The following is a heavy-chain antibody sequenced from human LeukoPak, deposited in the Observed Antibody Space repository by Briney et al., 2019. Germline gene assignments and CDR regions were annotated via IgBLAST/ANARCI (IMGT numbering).Heavy chain of an antibody. CDR3: AKDCRDYGDYGLRDCHDY. D-gene: IGHD4-17*01. Sequence: GGSLRLSCAASGFTFSSYAMSWVRQAPGKGLEWVSAISGSGGSTYYADSVRGRFTISRDNSKNTLYLQMNSLRAEDTAVYYCAKDCRDYGDYGLRDCHDYWGQGTLVTVSS. CDR1: GFTFSSYA. J-gene: IGHJ4*02. V-gene: IGHV3-23*01. CDR2: ISGSGGST.